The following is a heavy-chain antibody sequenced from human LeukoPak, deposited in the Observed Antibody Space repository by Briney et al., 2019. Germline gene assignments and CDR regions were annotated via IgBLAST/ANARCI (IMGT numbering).Heavy chain of an antibody. CDR1: GFTFSNAW. Sequence: GGSLRLSCAASGFTFSNAWMSWVRQAPGKGLEWVGRIKSKSDGGTAEYAARVKGRFTNSRNDSKNTLYLAMNSLKTEDTAVYYCSGCPYYYYGMEVWGRGTTVTVSS. V-gene: IGHV3-15*01. CDR2: IKSKSDGGTA. CDR3: SGCPYYYYGMEV. J-gene: IGHJ6*02. D-gene: IGHD3-22*01.